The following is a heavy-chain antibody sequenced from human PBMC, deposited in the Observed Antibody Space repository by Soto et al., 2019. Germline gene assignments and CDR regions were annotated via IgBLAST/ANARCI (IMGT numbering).Heavy chain of an antibody. Sequence: GGSLRLSCAASGFTFSSYAMTWVRQAPGKGLEWVSLISGGDYSTYYADSVKGRFTISRDNSRSTLYLQLNSLRAEDTAIYYCVKDDSDLLTGYRYFDYWGQGTLVTVSS. CDR3: VKDDSDLLTGYRYFDY. D-gene: IGHD3-9*01. V-gene: IGHV3-23*01. CDR2: ISGGDYST. CDR1: GFTFSSYA. J-gene: IGHJ4*02.